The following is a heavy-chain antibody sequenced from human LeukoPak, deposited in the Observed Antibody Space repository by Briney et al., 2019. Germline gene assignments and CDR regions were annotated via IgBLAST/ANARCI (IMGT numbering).Heavy chain of an antibody. CDR2: ISSTSTYT. CDR3: ARGLLAAAGIDY. V-gene: IGHV3-11*06. D-gene: IGHD6-13*01. J-gene: IGHJ4*02. Sequence: GGSLRLSCAASGFTFSDYYMSWVRQAPGKGLEWVSYISSTSTYTNYADSVKGRFTISRDNAKNTVYLQMNSLRAEDTAVYYCARGLLAAAGIDYWGQGALVTVSS. CDR1: GFTFSDYY.